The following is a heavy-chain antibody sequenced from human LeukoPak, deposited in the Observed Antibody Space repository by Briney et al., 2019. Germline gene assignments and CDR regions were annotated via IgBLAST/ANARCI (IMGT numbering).Heavy chain of an antibody. CDR1: GGSISSGSYH. CDR3: ARERDSSGYYPSTPGI. V-gene: IGHV4-61*02. J-gene: IGHJ4*02. D-gene: IGHD3-22*01. CDR2: IYTSGST. Sequence: PSQTLSLTCTVSGGSISSGSYHWSWLRQPAGKGLEWIGRIYTSGSTNYNPSLKSRVTISVDTSKNQFSLKLSSVTAADTAVYYCARERDSSGYYPSTPGIWGQGTLVTVSS.